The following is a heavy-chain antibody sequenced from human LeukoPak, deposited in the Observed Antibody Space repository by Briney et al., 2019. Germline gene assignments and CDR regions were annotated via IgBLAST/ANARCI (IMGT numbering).Heavy chain of an antibody. D-gene: IGHD6-19*01. Sequence: SETLSLTCTVSGGSISISSYYWSWIRQPAGKGLERIGRIHTSGSTNYNPSLKSRLTMSVDTSKNQFSLKLSSVTAADTAVYYCARDQQQWLGPFDYWGQGTLVTVSS. CDR2: IHTSGST. CDR3: ARDQQQWLGPFDY. V-gene: IGHV4-4*07. J-gene: IGHJ4*02. CDR1: GGSISISSYY.